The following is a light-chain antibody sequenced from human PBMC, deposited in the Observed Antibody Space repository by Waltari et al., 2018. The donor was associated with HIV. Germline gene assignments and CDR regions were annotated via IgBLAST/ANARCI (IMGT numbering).Light chain of an antibody. CDR3: QHYGSSPLT. V-gene: IGKV3-20*01. Sequence: EIVLTQSPGTLSLSPGESATLSCRASQSVSSSYLAWYQQKPGQAPRLLIYGASSRATGIPDRFSGRGSGTDFTLTISRLEPEDFAVYYCQHYGSSPLTFGPGTKINIK. CDR2: GAS. J-gene: IGKJ3*01. CDR1: QSVSSSY.